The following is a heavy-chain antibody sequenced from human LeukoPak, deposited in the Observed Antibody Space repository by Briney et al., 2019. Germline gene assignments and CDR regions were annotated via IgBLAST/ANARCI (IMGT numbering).Heavy chain of an antibody. Sequence: ASVKVSCKASGGTFSSYAISWVRQAPGQGLEWMGGIIPIFGTANYAQKFQGRVTITTDESTSTAYMELSSLRSEDTAVYYCARAGPRWLQLTNFSDYWGQGTLVTVSS. D-gene: IGHD5-24*01. CDR2: IIPIFGTA. J-gene: IGHJ4*02. V-gene: IGHV1-69*05. CDR3: ARAGPRWLQLTNFSDY. CDR1: GGTFSSYA.